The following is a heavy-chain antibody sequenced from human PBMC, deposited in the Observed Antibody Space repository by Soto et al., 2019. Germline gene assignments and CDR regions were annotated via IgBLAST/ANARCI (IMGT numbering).Heavy chain of an antibody. CDR2: IIPLFGTT. CDR3: ATLSRSRGAVDI. D-gene: IGHD3-10*01. V-gene: IGHV1-69*12. J-gene: IGHJ3*02. Sequence: QVQLVQSGAEVKKPGSSVKVSCKASGGTFSSYAITWVRQAPGQGLECMGGIIPLFGTTNYAQKFQGRVTITADEATTTAYMELSSLRSDDTAVYYCATLSRSRGAVDIWGQGTMVTVSS. CDR1: GGTFSSYA.